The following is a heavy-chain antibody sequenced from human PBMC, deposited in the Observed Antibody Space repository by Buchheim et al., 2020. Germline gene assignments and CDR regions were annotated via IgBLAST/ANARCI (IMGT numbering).Heavy chain of an antibody. D-gene: IGHD3-16*02. CDR3: ARAAGPWGSYRFSGFEFDY. CDR2: ISSSSSTI. CDR1: GFTFSSYS. V-gene: IGHV3-48*02. J-gene: IGHJ4*02. Sequence: EVQLVESGGGLVQPGGSLRLSCAASGFTFSSYSMNWVRQAPGKGLEWVSYISSSSSTIYYADSVKGRFTISRDNAKNSLYLRMNSLRDEDTAVYYCARAAGPWGSYRFSGFEFDYWGQGTL.